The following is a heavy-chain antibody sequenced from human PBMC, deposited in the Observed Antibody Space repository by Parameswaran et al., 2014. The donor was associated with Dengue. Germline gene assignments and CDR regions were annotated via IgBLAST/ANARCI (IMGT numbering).Heavy chain of an antibody. CDR2: IYSGGST. D-gene: IGHD2-21*02. CDR3: ARGVVTILDY. V-gene: IGHV3-53*03. J-gene: IGHJ4*02. Sequence: RWIRQPPGKGLEWVSVIYSGGSTYYADSVKGRFTISRDNSKNTLYLQMNSLRAEDTAVYYCARGVVTILDYWGQGTLVTVSS.